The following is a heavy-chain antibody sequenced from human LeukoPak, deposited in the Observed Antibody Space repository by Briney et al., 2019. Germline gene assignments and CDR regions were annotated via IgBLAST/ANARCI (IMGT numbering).Heavy chain of an antibody. Sequence: PGGSLRLSCAASGFTFSDSVMTWVRQAPGKGLDWVSLISFSGANSYYADSVKGRFTISRDNSKDTLFLQMNSLRAEDTAVYYCAKMDSIAAAGTFDYWGQGTLVTVSS. CDR2: ISFSGANS. CDR3: AKMDSIAAAGTFDY. D-gene: IGHD6-13*01. J-gene: IGHJ4*02. V-gene: IGHV3-23*01. CDR1: GFTFSDSV.